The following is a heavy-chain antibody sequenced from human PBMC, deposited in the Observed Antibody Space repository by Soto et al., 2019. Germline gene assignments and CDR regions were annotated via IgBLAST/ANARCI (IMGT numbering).Heavy chain of an antibody. CDR2: FKSRNDGGTT. CDR3: TSDLPGVTTNYGFDY. V-gene: IGHV3-15*07. J-gene: IGHJ4*02. CDR1: GFTFSIAW. Sequence: EVQLVESGGGLINPGGSLRLSCAASGFTFSIAWMNWVRQAPGQGLEWVARFKSRNDGGTTDYAAPVKGRFTISRDDSENTLCLQMESLKIEDTAMYFCTSDLPGVTTNYGFDYWGQGILVTVSS. D-gene: IGHD4-17*01.